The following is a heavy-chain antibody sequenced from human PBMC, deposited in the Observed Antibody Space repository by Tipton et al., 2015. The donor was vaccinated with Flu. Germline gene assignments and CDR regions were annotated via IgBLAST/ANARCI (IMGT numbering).Heavy chain of an antibody. CDR3: ARDRSEFPRALDS. CDR2: VYFTGTT. V-gene: IGHV4-59*01. Sequence: TLSLTCSVSGGSTNYYFWNWIRQSPGKGLEWIGYVYFTGTTDYNPSLKSRVFISVDTSKSQISLRLRSVTAADTAIYYCARDRSEFPRALDSWGQGTLVTVSS. CDR1: GGSTNYYF. D-gene: IGHD1-1*01. J-gene: IGHJ4*02.